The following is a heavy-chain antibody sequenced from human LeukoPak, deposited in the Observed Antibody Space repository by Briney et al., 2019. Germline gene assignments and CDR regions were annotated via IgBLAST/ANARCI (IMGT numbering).Heavy chain of an antibody. J-gene: IGHJ4*02. CDR1: GFTVRSNY. CDR2: IYSGGST. CDR3: ARRGYGDYAPFDY. D-gene: IGHD4-17*01. Sequence: GGSLRLSCAVFGFTVRSNYMTWVRQAPGKGLEGVSVIYSGGSTYYADSVKGRFTISRDNSKNTLYLQMNSLRAEDTAVYYCARRGYGDYAPFDYWGQGTLVTVSS. V-gene: IGHV3-66*04.